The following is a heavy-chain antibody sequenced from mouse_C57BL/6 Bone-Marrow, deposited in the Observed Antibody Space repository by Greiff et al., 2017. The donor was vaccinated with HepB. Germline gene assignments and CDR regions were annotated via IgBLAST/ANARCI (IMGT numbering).Heavy chain of an antibody. V-gene: IGHV1-26*01. CDR1: GYTFTDYY. J-gene: IGHJ2*01. CDR3: ARGRVHDYFDY. CDR2: INPNNGGT. Sequence: EVQLQQSGPELVKPGASVKISCKASGYTFTDYYMNWVKQSHGKSLEWIGDINPNNGGTSYNQKFKGKATLTVDKSSSTAYMELRSLTSEDSAVYYCARGRVHDYFDYWGQGTTLTVSS.